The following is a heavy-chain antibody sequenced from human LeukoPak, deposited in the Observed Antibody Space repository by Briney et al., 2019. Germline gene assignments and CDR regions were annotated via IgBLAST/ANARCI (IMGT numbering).Heavy chain of an antibody. J-gene: IGHJ4*02. Sequence: ASVKVSCKASGYTFTGYCMHWVRQAPGQGLEWMGRINPNSGGTNYAQKFQGRVTMTRDTSISTAYMELSRLRSDDTAVYYCASSPYCSGGSCSLDYWGQGTLVTVSS. CDR3: ASSPYCSGGSCSLDY. CDR2: INPNSGGT. V-gene: IGHV1-2*06. D-gene: IGHD2-15*01. CDR1: GYTFTGYC.